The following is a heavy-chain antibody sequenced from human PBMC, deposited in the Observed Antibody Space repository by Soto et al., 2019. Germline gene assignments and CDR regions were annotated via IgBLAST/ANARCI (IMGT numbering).Heavy chain of an antibody. D-gene: IGHD5-12*01. CDR2: MNPNSGNT. CDR3: AREMRWLQFPWFDP. J-gene: IGHJ5*02. Sequence: QVQLVQSGAEVKKPGASVKVSCKASGYTFTSYDINWVRQATGQGLEWMGWMNPNSGNTGYAQKFQGRVTITRNTSISTDYMELSSLRSEDTAVYYCAREMRWLQFPWFDPWGQGTLVTVSS. V-gene: IGHV1-8*01. CDR1: GYTFTSYD.